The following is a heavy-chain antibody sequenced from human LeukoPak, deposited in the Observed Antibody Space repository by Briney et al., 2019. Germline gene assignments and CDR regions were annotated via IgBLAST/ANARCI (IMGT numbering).Heavy chain of an antibody. CDR1: GFTFSSCW. D-gene: IGHD3-16*01. J-gene: IGHJ6*02. CDR2: IKQDGSEK. CDR3: ARYVGMDV. V-gene: IGHV3-7*04. Sequence: GGSLRLSCAASGFTFSSCWMSWVRHAPRKGLEWVANIKQDGSEKYYVDSVKGRFTISRDNAKNSLYLQMNSLRAEDTAVYYCARYVGMDVWGPGTTVTVSS.